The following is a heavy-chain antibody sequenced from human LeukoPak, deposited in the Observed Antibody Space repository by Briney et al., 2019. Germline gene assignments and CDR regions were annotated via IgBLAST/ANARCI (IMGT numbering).Heavy chain of an antibody. D-gene: IGHD6-13*01. CDR3: ARVGVFSSSWLLY. Sequence: GGSLRLSCAASGFTFSSYEMNWVRQAPGKGLEWVSYISSSGGTIYYADSVRGRFTISRDNAKNSLYLQMNSLRAEDTAVYYCARVGVFSSSWLLYWGQGTLVTVSS. CDR1: GFTFSSYE. J-gene: IGHJ4*02. V-gene: IGHV3-48*03. CDR2: ISSSGGTI.